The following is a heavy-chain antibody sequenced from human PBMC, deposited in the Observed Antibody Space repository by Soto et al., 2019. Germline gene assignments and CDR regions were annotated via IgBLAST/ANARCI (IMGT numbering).Heavy chain of an antibody. Sequence: QLQLQESGSGLVKPSQTLSLTCAVSGGSISRGGYSWSWIRQPPGKVLEWIGYIYHSGSTYYNPSLKSRVTISVDRSKNQFSLKLSSVTAADTAVYYCARDYDILTGYGGFDPWGQGTLVTVSS. CDR3: ARDYDILTGYGGFDP. J-gene: IGHJ5*02. CDR1: GGSISRGGYS. CDR2: IYHSGST. V-gene: IGHV4-30-2*01. D-gene: IGHD3-9*01.